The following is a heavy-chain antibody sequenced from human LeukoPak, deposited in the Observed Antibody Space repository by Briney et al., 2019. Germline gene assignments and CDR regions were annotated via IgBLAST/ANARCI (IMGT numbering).Heavy chain of an antibody. V-gene: IGHV1-3*01. D-gene: IGHD3-10*01. J-gene: IGHJ6*02. CDR1: GYTFTSYA. CDR2: INAGNGNT. CDR3: ARGKITMDPWGYYYYYYGMDV. Sequence: GASVEVSCKASGYTFTSYAMHWVRQAPGQRLEWMGWINAGNGNTKYSQKFQGRVTITRDTSASTAYMELSSLRSEDTAVYYCARGKITMDPWGYYYYYYGMDVWGQGTTVTVSS.